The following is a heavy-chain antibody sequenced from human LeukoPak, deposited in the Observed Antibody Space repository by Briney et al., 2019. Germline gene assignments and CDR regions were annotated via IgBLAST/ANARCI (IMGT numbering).Heavy chain of an antibody. CDR1: GFTFSSYS. CDR3: ARDYCSSTSCYRGGGSAFDY. V-gene: IGHV3-48*01. J-gene: IGHJ4*02. D-gene: IGHD2-2*02. CDR2: ISSSSSTI. Sequence: GGSLRLSCAASGFTFSSYSMNWVRQAPGKGLEWVSYISSSSSTIYYADSVKGRFTISRDNAKNSLYLQMNSLRAEDTAVYYCARDYCSSTSCYRGGGSAFDYWGQGTLVTVSS.